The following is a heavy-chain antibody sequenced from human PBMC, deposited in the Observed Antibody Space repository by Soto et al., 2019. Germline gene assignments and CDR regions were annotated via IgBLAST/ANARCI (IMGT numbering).Heavy chain of an antibody. V-gene: IGHV4-39*01. CDR2: LYYNVGT. J-gene: IGHJ4*02. D-gene: IGHD3-16*01. CDR3: VRLPSRHWVLY. Sequence: SETLSLTCTVSGSSISSSGYYWGWIRQPPGRGLEWIGSLYYNVGTYYNPSLKSRVTISADTSANQFSLLVNSVTAADTAIYYFVRLPSRHWVLYSCPAALVSVS. CDR1: GSSISSSGYY.